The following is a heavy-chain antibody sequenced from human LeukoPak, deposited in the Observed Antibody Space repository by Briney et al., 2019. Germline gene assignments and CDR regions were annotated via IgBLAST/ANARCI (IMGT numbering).Heavy chain of an antibody. CDR3: ARADYYDSYDY. J-gene: IGHJ4*02. V-gene: IGHV3-53*04. D-gene: IGHD3-22*01. Sequence: GGSLRLSCAASGFTVSSNYMSWVRQAPGKGLEWVSVIYSGGSTYYADSVKGRFTISRHNSKTTLYLQMNSLRAEDTAVYYCARADYYDSYDYWGQGTLVTVSS. CDR2: IYSGGST. CDR1: GFTVSSNY.